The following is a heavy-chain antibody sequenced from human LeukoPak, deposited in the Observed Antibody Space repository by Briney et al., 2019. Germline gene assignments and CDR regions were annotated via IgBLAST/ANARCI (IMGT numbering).Heavy chain of an antibody. Sequence: GGSLRLSCAASGFAFNSYAMTWVRQAPGKGLEWVSIISGSGSSTYYTDSVKGRFTISRDNSKDTLYLQMNSLRAEDTAVYFCAKDRNGVYGGNSFLDYWGQGILATVSS. CDR1: GFAFNSYA. CDR3: AKDRNGVYGGNSFLDY. D-gene: IGHD4-23*01. J-gene: IGHJ4*02. V-gene: IGHV3-23*01. CDR2: ISGSGSST.